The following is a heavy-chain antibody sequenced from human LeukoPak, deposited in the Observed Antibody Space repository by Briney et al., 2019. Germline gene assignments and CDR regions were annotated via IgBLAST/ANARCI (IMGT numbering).Heavy chain of an antibody. J-gene: IGHJ4*02. V-gene: IGHV3-48*03. CDR1: GFTFSSYE. CDR2: ISSSGSTI. D-gene: IGHD2-21*01. Sequence: GGSLRLSCAASGFTFSSYEMNWVRQAPGKGLEWVSYISSSGSTIYYADSVKGRFTISRDNAKHSLYLQMNSLRAEDTAVYYCARLAIQYYFDYWGQGTLVTVSS. CDR3: ARLAIQYYFDY.